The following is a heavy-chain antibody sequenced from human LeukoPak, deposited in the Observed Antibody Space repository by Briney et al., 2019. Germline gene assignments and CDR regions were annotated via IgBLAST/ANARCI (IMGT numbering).Heavy chain of an antibody. J-gene: IGHJ4*02. CDR3: ARESSLGYSRSWFDY. CDR2: IYYSGST. CDR1: GGSISSYY. D-gene: IGHD6-13*01. Sequence: SETLSLTCTVSGGSISSYYWSWIRQPPGKGLEWIGYIYYSGSTNYNPSLKSRVTISVDTSKNQFSLKLSSVTAADTAVYYCARESSLGYSRSWFDYWGQGTLVTVSS. V-gene: IGHV4-59*12.